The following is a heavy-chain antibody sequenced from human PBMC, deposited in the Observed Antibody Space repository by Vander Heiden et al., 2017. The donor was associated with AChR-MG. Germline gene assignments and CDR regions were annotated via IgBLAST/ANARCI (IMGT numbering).Heavy chain of an antibody. J-gene: IGHJ3*02. D-gene: IGHD3-22*01. CDR3: ARGIYDSGGYFVAFDI. V-gene: IGHV4-59*11. CDR1: GGSISSHY. CDR2: IFYSGST. Sequence: QVQLQESGPGLVKPSETLTLTCSVSGGSISSHYWSWVRQPPGKGLEWIGFIFYSGSTRYNPSLQSRVTISVGTSKNHFSLKLASATAADTDVYYCARGIYDSGGYFVAFDIWGQGTMVTVSS.